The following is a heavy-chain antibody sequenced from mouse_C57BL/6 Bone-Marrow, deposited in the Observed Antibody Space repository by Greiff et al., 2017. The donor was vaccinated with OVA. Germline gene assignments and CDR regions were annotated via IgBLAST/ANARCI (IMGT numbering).Heavy chain of an antibody. J-gene: IGHJ3*01. Sequence: EVKLQQSGPGLVKPSQSLSLTCSVTGYSITSGYYWNWIRQFPGNKLEWMGYISYDGSNNYNPSLKNRISITRDTSKNQFFLKLNSVTTEDTATYYCARGLLPSGSSWGQGTLVTVSA. CDR2: ISYDGSN. CDR3: ARGLLPSGSS. D-gene: IGHD2-10*01. CDR1: GYSITSGYY. V-gene: IGHV3-6*01.